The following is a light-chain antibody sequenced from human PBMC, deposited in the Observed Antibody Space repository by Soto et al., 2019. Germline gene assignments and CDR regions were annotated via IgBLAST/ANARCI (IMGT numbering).Light chain of an antibody. CDR3: QQRRNWPPLT. J-gene: IGKJ4*01. CDR2: HAS. V-gene: IGKV3-11*01. CDR1: ESVDIY. Sequence: ETVLTQSPATLSLSPGETATLSCRASESVDIYLAWYQQKPSQAPRLLIYHASNRATGIPARFSGSGSGTDFTLTISSLEPEDSAVYYCQQRRNWPPLTFGGGTRVEIK.